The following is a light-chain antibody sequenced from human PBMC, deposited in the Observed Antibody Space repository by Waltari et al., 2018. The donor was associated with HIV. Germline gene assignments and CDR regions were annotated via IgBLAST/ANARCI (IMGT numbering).Light chain of an antibody. CDR1: STDVGVYHY. J-gene: IGLJ3*02. CDR2: DVT. CDR3: CSFAGTNTWV. V-gene: IGLV2-23*02. Sequence: QSALTQPASVSGSPGQSITISCAGGSTDVGVYHYVSWYQQYPGKVPKVVIYDVTERPSGVANRFSGSKSGNTASLTISGLQAEDEADYYCCSFAGTNTWVFGGGTRLTV.